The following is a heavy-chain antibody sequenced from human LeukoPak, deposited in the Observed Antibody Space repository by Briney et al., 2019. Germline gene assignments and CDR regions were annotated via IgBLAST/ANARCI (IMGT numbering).Heavy chain of an antibody. CDR3: ARDLVWFGELSWFDP. J-gene: IGHJ5*02. CDR1: GYTFTSYG. Sequence: GASVKVSCKASGYTFTSYGISWVRQAPGQGLEWMGWISAYNGNTNYAQKLQGRVTMTTDTSTSTAYMELRSLRSDDTAVYYCARDLVWFGELSWFDPWGQGTLVTVSS. CDR2: ISAYNGNT. V-gene: IGHV1-18*01. D-gene: IGHD3-10*01.